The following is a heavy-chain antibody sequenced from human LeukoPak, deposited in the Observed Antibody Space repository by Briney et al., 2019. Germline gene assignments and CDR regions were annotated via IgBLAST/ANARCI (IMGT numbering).Heavy chain of an antibody. CDR2: IYTSGST. Sequence: SETLSLTCTVSGGSISSYYWSWIRQPAAKGLEWIGRIYTSGSTNYNPSLTSRVTMSVDTSMNQFSLTLSSVTAADTAVYYCARDTDSPHYYDSSGYLRAEAFDIWGQGTMVTVSS. J-gene: IGHJ3*02. D-gene: IGHD3-22*01. CDR3: ARDTDSPHYYDSSGYLRAEAFDI. CDR1: GGSISSYY. V-gene: IGHV4-4*07.